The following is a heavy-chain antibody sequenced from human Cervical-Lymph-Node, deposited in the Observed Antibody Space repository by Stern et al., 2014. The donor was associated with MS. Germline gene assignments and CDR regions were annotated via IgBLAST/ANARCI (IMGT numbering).Heavy chain of an antibody. CDR1: GGSIGRYY. Sequence: QLQLQESGPGLVKPSETLSLTCTVSGGSIGRYYWSWVRQPPGKSLEWIGYIYHNGNTNYNPSLKSRVSMSVDTSKNQFSLNLTSVTAADTAVYYCTRDGRSSLSEYFQTWGQCSLVTVSS. V-gene: IGHV4-59*01. CDR3: TRDGRSSLSEYFQT. J-gene: IGHJ1*01. CDR2: IYHNGNT. D-gene: IGHD6-6*01.